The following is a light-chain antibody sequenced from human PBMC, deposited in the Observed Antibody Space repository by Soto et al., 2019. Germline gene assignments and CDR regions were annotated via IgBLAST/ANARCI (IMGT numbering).Light chain of an antibody. V-gene: IGKV1-5*03. CDR1: PSISSW. Sequence: DIQMTQSPSTLSASVGDSVTITCRASPSISSWLAWYQQKPGNAPKLLIYKASTLESGVPSRFSGSGSGTEFTLTISSLQPDDFATYYCQQSFTFGPGTKVDIK. J-gene: IGKJ3*01. CDR2: KAS. CDR3: QQSFT.